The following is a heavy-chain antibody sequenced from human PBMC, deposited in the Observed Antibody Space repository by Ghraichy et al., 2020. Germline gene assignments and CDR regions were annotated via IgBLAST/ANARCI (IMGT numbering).Heavy chain of an antibody. CDR1: GGSFSGYY. D-gene: IGHD3-16*02. J-gene: IGHJ5*02. CDR2: INHSGST. CDR3: ARHAPREPNYDYVWGSYRYIAFDP. V-gene: IGHV4-34*01. Sequence: SETLSLTCAVYGGSFSGYYWSWIRQPPGKGLEWIGEINHSGSTNYNPSLKSRVTISVDTSKNQFSLKLSSVTAADTAVYYCARHAPREPNYDYVWGSYRYIAFDPWGQGTLVTVSS.